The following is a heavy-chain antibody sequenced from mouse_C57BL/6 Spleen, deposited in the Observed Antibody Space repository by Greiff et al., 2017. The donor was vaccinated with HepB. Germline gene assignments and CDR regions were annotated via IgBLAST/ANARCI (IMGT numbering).Heavy chain of an antibody. V-gene: IGHV1-43*01. J-gene: IGHJ2*01. Sequence: VQLQQSGPELVKPGASVKISCKASGYSFTGYYMHWVKQSSEKSLEWIGEINPSTGGTSYNQKFKGKATLTVDKSSSTAYMQLKSLTSEDSAVYYCARRGYGIIFDYWGQGTTLTVSS. CDR2: INPSTGGT. CDR1: GYSFTGYY. CDR3: ARRGYGIIFDY. D-gene: IGHD2-1*01.